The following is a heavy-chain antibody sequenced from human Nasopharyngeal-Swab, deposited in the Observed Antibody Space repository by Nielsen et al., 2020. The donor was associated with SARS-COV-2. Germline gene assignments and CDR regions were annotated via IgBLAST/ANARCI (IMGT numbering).Heavy chain of an antibody. CDR1: GFTFSGYA. V-gene: IGHV3-23*01. CDR2: ISASGAGT. D-gene: IGHD6-13*01. Sequence: GESLKISCAASGFTFSGYALSWVRQAPGKGLEWVSAISASGAGTYFADSVKGRFTISRDNSKNTLYLQMNNLRAEDTAVYYCAKDRLGDMAVAGTSYYGMDVWGQGTTVTVSS. CDR3: AKDRLGDMAVAGTSYYGMDV. J-gene: IGHJ6*02.